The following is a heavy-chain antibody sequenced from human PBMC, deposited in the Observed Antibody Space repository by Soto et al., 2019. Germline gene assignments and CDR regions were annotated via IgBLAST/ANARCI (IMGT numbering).Heavy chain of an antibody. J-gene: IGHJ6*02. CDR1: GFTFSNYA. CDR3: ARDWTGDTCPCLDV. CDR2: FSGSGGST. D-gene: IGHD3-3*01. Sequence: EVQLLESGGGLVQPGGSLRLSCAAAGFTFSNYALTWVRQSPGKGLEWVSTFSGSGGSTYYADSVRGRFTISRDNSKNTRFLQMNSLRVEDTAIYYCARDWTGDTCPCLDVWGQGTTVSVSS. V-gene: IGHV3-23*01.